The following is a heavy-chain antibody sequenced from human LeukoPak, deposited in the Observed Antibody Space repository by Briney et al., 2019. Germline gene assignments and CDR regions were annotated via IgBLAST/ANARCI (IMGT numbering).Heavy chain of an antibody. J-gene: IGHJ4*02. CDR2: ISYDGSNK. V-gene: IGHV3-30*03. CDR1: GFTFSSYG. CDR3: ASLLDY. Sequence: GRSLRLSCAVSGFTFSSYGMHWVRQAPGKGLEWVAVISYDGSNKYYADSVKGRFTISRNNSKNTLYLQMNSLRAEDTAVYYCASLLDYWGQGTLVTVSS.